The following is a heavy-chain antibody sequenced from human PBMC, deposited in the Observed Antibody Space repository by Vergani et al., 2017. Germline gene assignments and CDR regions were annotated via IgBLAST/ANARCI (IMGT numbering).Heavy chain of an antibody. J-gene: IGHJ4*02. CDR2: IRSKANSYAT. D-gene: IGHD3-16*01. CDR3: TRDRLDDSYAYFDY. CDR1: GFTFSGSA. V-gene: IGHV3-73*01. Sequence: EVQLVESGGGFVQPGGSLKLSCAASGFTFSGSAMHWVRQASGKGLEWVGRIRSKANSYATAYAASVKGRFTISRDDSKNMAFLQMSSLKAEDTAVYYCTRDRLDDSYAYFDYWGQGTLVTVSP.